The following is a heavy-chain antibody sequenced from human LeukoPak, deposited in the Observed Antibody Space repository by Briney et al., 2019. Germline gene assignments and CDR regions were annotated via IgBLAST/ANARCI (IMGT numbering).Heavy chain of an antibody. Sequence: GGSLRLSCAASGFTFSSHDMHWVRQAPMKGLEWVSSIGTDGSYIYYADSVQGRFTISRDNAKNSLYLQMNSLTAEDTAVYYCARDSSSGWFDAFDIWGQGTMVTVS. V-gene: IGHV3-21*01. CDR2: IGTDGSYI. CDR1: GFTFSSHD. D-gene: IGHD6-19*01. J-gene: IGHJ3*02. CDR3: ARDSSSGWFDAFDI.